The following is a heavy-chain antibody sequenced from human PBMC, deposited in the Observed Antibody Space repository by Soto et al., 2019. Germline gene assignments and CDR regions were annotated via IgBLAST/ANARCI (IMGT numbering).Heavy chain of an antibody. CDR3: ASGYCSSTSCYTPLGYYYYGMDV. Sequence: SVKVSCKASGGTFSSYAISWVRQAPGQGLEWMGGIIPIFGTANYAQKFQGRVTITADKSTSTAYMELSSLRSEDTAVYYCASGYCSSTSCYTPLGYYYYGMDVWGQGTTVTVSS. CDR1: GGTFSSYA. D-gene: IGHD2-2*02. J-gene: IGHJ6*02. CDR2: IIPIFGTA. V-gene: IGHV1-69*06.